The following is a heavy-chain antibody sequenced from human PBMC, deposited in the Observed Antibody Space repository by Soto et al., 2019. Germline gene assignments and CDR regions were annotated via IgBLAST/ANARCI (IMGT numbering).Heavy chain of an antibody. Sequence: GGSLRLSCAASGFTFSSYWMHWVRQAPGKGLVWVSRINSDGSSTSYADSVKGRFTISRDNAKNTLYLQMNSLRAEDTAVYYCATTPSLRDYYGMDVWGQGTTVTVSS. D-gene: IGHD2-2*01. V-gene: IGHV3-74*01. CDR2: INSDGSST. J-gene: IGHJ6*02. CDR1: GFTFSSYW. CDR3: ATTPSLRDYYGMDV.